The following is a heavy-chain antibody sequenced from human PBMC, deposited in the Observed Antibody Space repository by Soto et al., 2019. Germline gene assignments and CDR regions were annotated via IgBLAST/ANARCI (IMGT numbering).Heavy chain of an antibody. D-gene: IGHD5-18*01. J-gene: IGHJ4*02. V-gene: IGHV3-7*03. CDR3: ATSRGDSSEY. CDR2: IRPDGNEQ. Sequence: VQLVESGGDLVQPGGSLSLSCAASGLTFNNYWMSWVRQAPGNGLEWVANIRPDGNEQHYVDSVKGRFIFSRDNAKSSLSLQIHSPRVEATAVYYCATSRGDSSEYWVQGTRVTVSS. CDR1: GLTFNNYW.